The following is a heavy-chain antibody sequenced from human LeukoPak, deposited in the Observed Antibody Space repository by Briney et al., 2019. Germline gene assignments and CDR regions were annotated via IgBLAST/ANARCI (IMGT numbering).Heavy chain of an antibody. Sequence: ASVKVSCKASGYTFTSYGISWVRQARGQGLEWMGWISAYNGNTNYAQKFQGRVTITADESTSTAYMELSSLRSEDTAVYYCARIQVQQQLVYYYYYMDVWGQGTLVTVSS. CDR2: ISAYNGNT. D-gene: IGHD6-13*01. J-gene: IGHJ6*03. CDR3: ARIQVQQQLVYYYYYMDV. V-gene: IGHV1-18*01. CDR1: GYTFTSYG.